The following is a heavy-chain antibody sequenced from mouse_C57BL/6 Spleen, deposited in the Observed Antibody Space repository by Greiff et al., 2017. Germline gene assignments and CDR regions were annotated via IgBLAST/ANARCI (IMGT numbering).Heavy chain of an antibody. V-gene: IGHV5-17*01. J-gene: IGHJ2*01. CDR2: ISRGSSTI. D-gene: IGHD2-10*02. CDR1: GFTFSDYG. CDR3: AKGYDRFDY. Sequence: EVMLVESGGGLVKPGGSLKLSCAASGFTFSDYGMHWVRQAPEKGLEWVAYISRGSSTIYYADTVKGRFTISSDNAKNTLYLQMTSLRSEDTAMYDCAKGYDRFDYWGQGTTLTVSS.